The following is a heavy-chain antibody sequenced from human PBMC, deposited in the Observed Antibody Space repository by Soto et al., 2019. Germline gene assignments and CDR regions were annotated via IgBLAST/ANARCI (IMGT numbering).Heavy chain of an antibody. J-gene: IGHJ5*02. Sequence: ASVKVSCKASGYTFTGYYMHWVRQAPGQGLGWMGWINPNSGGTNYAQKFQGRVTMTRDTSISTAYMELSRLRSDDTAVYYCARGTQLLWFGESINWFDPWGQGTLVTVSS. CDR3: ARGTQLLWFGESINWFDP. D-gene: IGHD3-10*01. CDR1: GYTFTGYY. CDR2: INPNSGGT. V-gene: IGHV1-2*02.